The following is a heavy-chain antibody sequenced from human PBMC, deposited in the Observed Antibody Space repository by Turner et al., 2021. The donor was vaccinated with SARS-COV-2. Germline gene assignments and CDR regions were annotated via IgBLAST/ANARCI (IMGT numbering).Heavy chain of an antibody. CDR1: VFTFSSYV. V-gene: IGHV3-23*01. D-gene: IGHD6-13*01. J-gene: IGHJ4*02. CDR2: ISVGGDTT. CDR3: AKGSGGSSWYYFDS. Sequence: EVQLLESGGRLVQPGGSLRLSCAASVFTFSSYVMSWVRQAPGKGLEWVSIISVGGDTTFYGDSVKGRFTISRDNSRNTLFLQMNSLRAEDTAVYYCAKGSGGSSWYYFDSWGQGTLVTVSS.